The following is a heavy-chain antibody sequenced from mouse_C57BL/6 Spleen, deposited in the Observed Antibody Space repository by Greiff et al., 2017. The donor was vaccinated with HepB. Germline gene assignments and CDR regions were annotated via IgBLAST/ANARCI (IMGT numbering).Heavy chain of an antibody. V-gene: IGHV1-64*01. J-gene: IGHJ2*01. CDR1: GYTFTSYW. CDR2: IHPNSGST. CDR3: ARNDWDRYFDY. Sequence: QVQLQQPGAELVKPGASVKLSCKASGYTFTSYWMHWVKQRPGQGLEWIGMIHPNSGSTNYNEKFKSKATLTVDKSSSTAYMQLSSLTSEDSAVYYCARNDWDRYFDYWGQGTTLTVSS. D-gene: IGHD4-1*01.